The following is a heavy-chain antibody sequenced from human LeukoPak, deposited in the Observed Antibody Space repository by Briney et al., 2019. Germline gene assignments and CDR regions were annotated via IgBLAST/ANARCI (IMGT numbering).Heavy chain of an antibody. CDR1: GYSFTSYW. Sequence: GESLKISCKGCGYSFTSYWIGWVRQMPGKGLKWMGIIYPGDSETRYSPCFQGQVTISASKCISTAYLQWSSLEASDTGMYYCARRSYDFWSGYFNYFYYWGQGTLGTGSS. J-gene: IGHJ4*02. CDR3: ARRSYDFWSGYFNYFYY. D-gene: IGHD3-3*01. CDR2: IYPGDSET. V-gene: IGHV5-51*01.